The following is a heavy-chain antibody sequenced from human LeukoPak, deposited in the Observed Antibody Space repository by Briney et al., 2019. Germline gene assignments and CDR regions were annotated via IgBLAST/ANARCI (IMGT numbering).Heavy chain of an antibody. CDR3: ARDLYGDYGWFNP. V-gene: IGHV1-18*01. CDR1: GYTLTELS. CDR2: ISAYNGNT. J-gene: IGHJ5*02. Sequence: ASVKVSCKVSGYTLTELSMHWVRQAPGKGLEWMGWISAYNGNTNYAQKLQGRVTMTTDTSTSTAYMELRSLRSDDTAVYYCARDLYGDYGWFNPWGQGTLVTVSS. D-gene: IGHD4-17*01.